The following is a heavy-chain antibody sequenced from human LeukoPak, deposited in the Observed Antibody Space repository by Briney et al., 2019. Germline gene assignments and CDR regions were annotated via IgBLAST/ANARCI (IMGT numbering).Heavy chain of an antibody. Sequence: SETLSLTCGVSGYSISSGYFWVWIRQPPGRGLEWIGSVYHTGATYYNPSLRSPVTISVDTSKNQFSLELNSVTAADTAVYYCARDLGLTISANWFDPWGQGTLVTVSS. V-gene: IGHV4-38-2*02. CDR2: VYHTGAT. CDR1: GYSISSGYF. CDR3: ARDLGLTISANWFDP. J-gene: IGHJ5*02. D-gene: IGHD3-9*01.